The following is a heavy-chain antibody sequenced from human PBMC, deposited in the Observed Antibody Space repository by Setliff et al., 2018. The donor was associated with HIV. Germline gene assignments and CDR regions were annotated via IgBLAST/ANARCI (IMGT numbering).Heavy chain of an antibody. J-gene: IGHJ3*02. CDR1: GGSISSGTYY. CDR2: IYTRGNT. CDR3: TRDLWGGWFGGYDAFDI. V-gene: IGHV4-61*02. D-gene: IGHD3-10*01. Sequence: PSETLSLTCTVSGGSISSGTYYWSWIRQPAGKGLEWIGRIYTRGNTNYNPSLRSRVTMSVDTSKNQFSLKVTSVTAADTAVYYCTRDLWGGWFGGYDAFDIWGQGTMVTVSS.